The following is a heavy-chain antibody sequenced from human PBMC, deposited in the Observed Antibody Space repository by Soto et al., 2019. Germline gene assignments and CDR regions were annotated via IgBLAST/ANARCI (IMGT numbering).Heavy chain of an antibody. J-gene: IGHJ6*02. Sequence: ASLKVSCEASGYTFTSYYMHWGRQAPGQGLEWMGIINPSGGSTSYAQKFQGRVTMTRDTSTSTVYMELSSLRSEDTAVYYCARPLIDYDILTGYSRYYYYGMDVWGQGTTVTVSS. CDR2: INPSGGST. CDR3: ARPLIDYDILTGYSRYYYYGMDV. CDR1: GYTFTSYY. D-gene: IGHD3-9*01. V-gene: IGHV1-46*01.